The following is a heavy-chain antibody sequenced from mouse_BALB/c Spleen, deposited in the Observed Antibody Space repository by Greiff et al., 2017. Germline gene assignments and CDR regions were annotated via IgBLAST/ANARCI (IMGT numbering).Heavy chain of an antibody. J-gene: IGHJ4*01. V-gene: IGHV5-6*01. D-gene: IGHD1-2*01. CDR2: ISSGGSYT. CDR1: GFTFSSYG. CDR3: ARQVVTTALGAMDY. Sequence: EVNVVESGGDLVKPGGSLKLSCAASGFTFSSYGMSWVRQTPDKRLEWVATISSGGSYTYYPDSVKGRFTISRDNAKNTLYLQMSSLKSEDTAMYYCARQVVTTALGAMDYWGQGTSVTVSA.